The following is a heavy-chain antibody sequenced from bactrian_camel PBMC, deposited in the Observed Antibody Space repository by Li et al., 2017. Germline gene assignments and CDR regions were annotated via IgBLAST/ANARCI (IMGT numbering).Heavy chain of an antibody. CDR2: INTRYGST. Sequence: HVQLVESGGGSAQAGGSMRLSCAVSGDTASVYYMAWFRQAPGKEREGVARINTRYGSTYYADSVKGRFTISQGNSKNSLYLQMNSLKPEDTAMYYCATGWAFCDGSWKLLGLEYWGQGTQVTVS. CDR1: GDTASVYY. V-gene: IGHV3S1*01. CDR3: ATGWAFCDGSWKLLGLEY. J-gene: IGHJ4*01. D-gene: IGHD1*01.